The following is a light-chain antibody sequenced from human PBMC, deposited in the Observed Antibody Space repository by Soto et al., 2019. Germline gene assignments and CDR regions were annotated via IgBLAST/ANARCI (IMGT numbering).Light chain of an antibody. Sequence: EIVMTQSPATLSVSPGERATLSCRASHSVNSNLAWYQQKPGQAPRLLIYDTSTRATGIPARFSGSGSGTEFTLIISSLQSEDFAVYYCQQYNNWPSITFGQGTRLEIK. V-gene: IGKV3-15*01. CDR3: QQYNNWPSIT. CDR2: DTS. J-gene: IGKJ5*01. CDR1: HSVNSN.